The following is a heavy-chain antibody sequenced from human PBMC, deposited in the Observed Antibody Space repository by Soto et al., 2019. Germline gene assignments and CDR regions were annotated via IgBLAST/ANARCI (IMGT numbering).Heavy chain of an antibody. V-gene: IGHV4-30-2*01. CDR2: IYHTGST. J-gene: IGHJ4*02. CDR1: GTSISSAGFS. D-gene: IGHD3-22*01. CDR3: ARNLYDSSGYSLLYFHQ. Sequence: PSETLSLTCSVSGTSISSAGFSWSWIRQPPGKGLEWIGFIYHTGSTSYNPSLKSRVIISMDRSENQFSLRLNSVTAADTAVYYCARNLYDSSGYSLLYFHQRGKGTLITVSS.